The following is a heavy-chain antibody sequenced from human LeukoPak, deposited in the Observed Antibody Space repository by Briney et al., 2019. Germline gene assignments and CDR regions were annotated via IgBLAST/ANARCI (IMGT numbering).Heavy chain of an antibody. CDR2: VSAHGLDK. CDR1: GFTFDDYA. D-gene: IGHD3-10*01. CDR3: ARAFTPGIRKALWIGDSL. Sequence: GGSLRLSCAASGFTFDDYAMHWVRQAPGKGLEWLAVVSAHGLDKFYASSVRGRFTISKDTSKNTLSLQLNSLRSDDSGVHYCARAFTPGIRKALWIGDSLWDQGTLVTVSS. J-gene: IGHJ4*02. V-gene: IGHV3-30*04.